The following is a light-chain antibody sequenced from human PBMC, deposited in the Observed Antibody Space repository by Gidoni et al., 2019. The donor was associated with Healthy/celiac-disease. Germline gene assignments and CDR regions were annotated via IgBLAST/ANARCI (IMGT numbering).Light chain of an antibody. V-gene: IGKV1-39*01. CDR3: QQSYSTPRYT. CDR2: AAS. Sequence: DIPMTQSPSSMSASVGDRVTITCRASQSISSYLNWYQQKPGKAPKLLIYAASSLQSWVPSRFSGSGSGTDFTLTISSLQPEDFATYYCQQSYSTPRYTFGQGTKLEIK. CDR1: QSISSY. J-gene: IGKJ2*01.